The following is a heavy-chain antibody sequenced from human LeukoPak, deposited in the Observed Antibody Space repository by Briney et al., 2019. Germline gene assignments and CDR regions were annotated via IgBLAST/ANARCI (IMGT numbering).Heavy chain of an antibody. Sequence: GESLKISCKGSGYSFTSYWIGWGRQLPGERLEWMGIIYPGDSDTRYSPSFQGQVTISADKSISTAYLQWSSLKASDTAMYYCARRGSGWYWDYWGQGTLVTVSS. CDR1: GYSFTSYW. CDR2: IYPGDSDT. V-gene: IGHV5-51*01. J-gene: IGHJ4*02. D-gene: IGHD6-19*01. CDR3: ARRGSGWYWDY.